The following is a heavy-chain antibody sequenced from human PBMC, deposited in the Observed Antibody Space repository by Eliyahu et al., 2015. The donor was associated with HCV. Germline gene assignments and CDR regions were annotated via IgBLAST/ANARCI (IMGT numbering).Heavy chain of an antibody. J-gene: IGHJ4*02. CDR1: GFTFSSYA. Sequence: EVQLLESGGGLIQPGGSLXLSXAAXGFTFSSYAMSWVRQAPGKGLEWVSAISGSGGSTYYVDSVKGRFTISRDSSKKTLYLQMNSLRAEDTAVYYCAKGTGSSGWYGMDDYWGQGTLVTVSS. CDR3: AKGTGSSGWYGMDDY. CDR2: ISGSGGST. D-gene: IGHD6-19*01. V-gene: IGHV3-23*01.